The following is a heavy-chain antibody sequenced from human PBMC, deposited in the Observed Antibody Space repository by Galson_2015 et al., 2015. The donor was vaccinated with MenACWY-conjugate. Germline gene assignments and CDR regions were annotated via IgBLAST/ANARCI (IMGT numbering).Heavy chain of an antibody. V-gene: IGHV3-23*01. D-gene: IGHD6-19*01. CDR3: AKDLSSGWYDPFAY. Sequence: SLRLSCAASGFSFSNYAMNWVRQAPGKGLEWVSAITGGGDSTYYADSVKGRFTISRDNSKNTLYLQMNSLRAEGTAIYYCAKDLSSGWYDPFAYGGQGTLVPVSS. CDR2: ITGGGDST. J-gene: IGHJ4*02. CDR1: GFSFSNYA.